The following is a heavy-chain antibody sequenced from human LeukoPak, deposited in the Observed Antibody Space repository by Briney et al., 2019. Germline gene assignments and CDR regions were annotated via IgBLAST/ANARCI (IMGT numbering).Heavy chain of an antibody. V-gene: IGHV3-23*01. D-gene: IGHD3-9*01. CDR1: GFSFSNYA. CDR3: VKWGDYDVLTGYYDPDY. J-gene: IGHJ4*02. Sequence: PGGSLRLSCAASGFSFSNYAMSWGRQAPGKGLEWVSAITGSGGGTYYADSVKGRFTISRENSKNTLCLQVNSLRAEDTAVYYCVKWGDYDVLTGYYDPDYWGQGSLVTVSS. CDR2: ITGSGGGT.